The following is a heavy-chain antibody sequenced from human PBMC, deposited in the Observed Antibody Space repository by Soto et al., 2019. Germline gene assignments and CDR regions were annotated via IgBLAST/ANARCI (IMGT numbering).Heavy chain of an antibody. D-gene: IGHD3-22*01. CDR1: GFTFSSYG. Sequence: QVQLVESGGGVVQPGRSLRLSCAASGFTFSSYGMHWVRQAPGKGLEWVAVIWYDGSNKYYADSVKGRFTISRDNSKNTLYLQMNSLRAEDTAVYYCAGGQAYYDSRDYFDYWGQGTLVTVSS. J-gene: IGHJ4*02. CDR3: AGGQAYYDSRDYFDY. V-gene: IGHV3-33*01. CDR2: IWYDGSNK.